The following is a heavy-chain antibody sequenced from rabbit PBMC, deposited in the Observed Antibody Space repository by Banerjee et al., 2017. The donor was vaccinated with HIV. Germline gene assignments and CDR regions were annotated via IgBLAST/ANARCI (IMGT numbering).Heavy chain of an antibody. J-gene: IGHJ4*01. Sequence: QSLEESGGDLVKPGASLTLTCTASGFTFSTYWMYWVRQAPGKGLEWIACINTSSGDTVYASWAKGRFTISKTSSTTVTLQMTSLTAADTATYFCARDLAGVIGWNFGLWGPGTLVTVS. CDR3: ARDLAGVIGWNFGL. V-gene: IGHV1S40*01. CDR2: INTSSGDT. CDR1: GFTFSTYW. D-gene: IGHD4-1*01.